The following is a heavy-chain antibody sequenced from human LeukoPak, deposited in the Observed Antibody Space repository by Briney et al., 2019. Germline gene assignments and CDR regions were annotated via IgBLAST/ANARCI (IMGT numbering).Heavy chain of an antibody. D-gene: IGHD3-16*01. CDR1: GFSFNNDW. Sequence: RSLRLSCATSGFSFNNDWMDWVRQAPGKGLEWVANINQDGSEKNCLDSVKGRFTISRDNAQNSLYLQMNGLRVEDTAVYYCTRRLDEWGQGTLVTVSS. CDR2: INQDGSEK. J-gene: IGHJ4*02. V-gene: IGHV3-7*01. CDR3: TRRLDE.